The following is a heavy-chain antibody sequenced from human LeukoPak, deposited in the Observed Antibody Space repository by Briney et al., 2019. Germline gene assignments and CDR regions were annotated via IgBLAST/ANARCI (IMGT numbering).Heavy chain of an antibody. V-gene: IGHV3-9*01. CDR3: AKGVGDY. CDR2: ISWNSGSI. D-gene: IGHD1-26*01. J-gene: IGHJ4*02. Sequence: RAGGSLRLSCAASGFTFDDYAMHWVRQAPGKGLEWVSGISWNSGSIGYADSVKGRFTISRDNAKNSLYLQMNSLRAEDTALYYCAKGVGDYWGQGTLVTVSS. CDR1: GFTFDDYA.